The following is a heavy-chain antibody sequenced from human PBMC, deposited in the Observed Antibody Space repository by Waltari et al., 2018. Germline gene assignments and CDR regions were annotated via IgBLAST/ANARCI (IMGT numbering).Heavy chain of an antibody. CDR2: MQYGGST. J-gene: IGHJ1*01. Sequence: QLQLQESGPGLVKPSESLSLTCTVAGGSVSSNYNWGWSRQTAGKGLEWMGSMQYGGSTFYNPSLKRRVAISLDTWENQFSLRLSSVGAADTAVYFCGRIALGDEGGYSQHWGQGTLVTVSS. D-gene: IGHD2-21*02. CDR1: GGSVSSNYN. CDR3: GRIALGDEGGYSQH. V-gene: IGHV4-39*01.